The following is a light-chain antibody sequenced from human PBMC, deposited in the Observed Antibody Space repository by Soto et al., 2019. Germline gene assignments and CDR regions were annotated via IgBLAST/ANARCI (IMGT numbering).Light chain of an antibody. CDR3: QQRSNWPLT. CDR1: QSVRHN. V-gene: IGKV3-11*01. Sequence: EVVLTQSPGTLSLSPGERATLSCRASQSVRHNLAWYQQKPGQAPRLLIYEAFIRATGIPARFSGSESGTDFTLTISSLEPEDFAVYYCQQRSNWPLTFGQGTRLEI. CDR2: EAF. J-gene: IGKJ5*01.